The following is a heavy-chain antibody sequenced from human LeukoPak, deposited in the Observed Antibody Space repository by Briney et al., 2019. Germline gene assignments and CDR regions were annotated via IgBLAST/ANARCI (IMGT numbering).Heavy chain of an antibody. CDR3: ARLIYRKSFGDYDVYFDY. V-gene: IGHV4-38-2*02. CDR1: DYSISSGYGYY. CDR2: IYHSGIT. D-gene: IGHD4-17*01. J-gene: IGHJ4*02. Sequence: SETLSLTCTVSDYSISSGYGYYWGWIRQPPGKGLEWIGNIYHSGITYYNHFNSSLKSRVTISIDTSKNQFSLRLSSVTAADTAVYYCARLIYRKSFGDYDVYFDYWGQGILVTVSS.